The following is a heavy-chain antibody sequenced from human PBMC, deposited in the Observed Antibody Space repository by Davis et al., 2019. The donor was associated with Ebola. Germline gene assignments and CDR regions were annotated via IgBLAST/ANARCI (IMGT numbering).Heavy chain of an antibody. CDR3: ARVGHGKGDAFDI. Sequence: GESLKISCAASGFTFSSYSMNWVRQAPGKGLEWVANIKQDGSEKYYVDSVKGRFTISRDNSKNTLYLQMNSLRAEDTAVYYCARVGHGKGDAFDIWGQGTMVTVSS. CDR1: GFTFSSYS. V-gene: IGHV3-7*01. J-gene: IGHJ3*02. CDR2: IKQDGSEK. D-gene: IGHD1-26*01.